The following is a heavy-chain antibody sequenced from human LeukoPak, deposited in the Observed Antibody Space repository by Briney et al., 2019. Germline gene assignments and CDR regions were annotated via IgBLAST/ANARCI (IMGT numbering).Heavy chain of an antibody. D-gene: IGHD5-18*01. J-gene: IGHJ4*02. CDR3: ARGVDTAMAH. CDR2: IGGSGGST. Sequence: GGSLRLSCAASGFTFSSYAMSWVRQAPGKGLEWVSGIGGSGGSTYYADSVKGRFTISRDNSKNTLYLQMNSLRAEATAVYYCARGVDTAMAHWGQGTLVTVSS. V-gene: IGHV3-23*01. CDR1: GFTFSSYA.